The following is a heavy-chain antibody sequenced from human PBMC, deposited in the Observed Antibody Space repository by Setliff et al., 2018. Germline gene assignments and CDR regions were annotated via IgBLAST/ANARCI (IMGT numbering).Heavy chain of an antibody. CDR3: ARGYCSSPSCFFAGWFDP. Sequence: LTCAVYGGSFSGYYWSWIRQPPGEGLEWIGEINHTGSTNYSPSLKSRVTISVDTSKNQFSLKLTSVTAADTAVYYCARGYCSSPSCFFAGWFDPWGQGTLVTVSS. V-gene: IGHV4-34*01. CDR2: INHTGST. D-gene: IGHD2-2*01. J-gene: IGHJ5*02. CDR1: GGSFSGYY.